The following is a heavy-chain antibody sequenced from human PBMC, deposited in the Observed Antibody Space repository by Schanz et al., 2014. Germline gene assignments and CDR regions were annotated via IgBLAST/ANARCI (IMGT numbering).Heavy chain of an antibody. CDR3: ARDRVYSYGLPADY. CDR2: IGGSDGNT. CDR1: GYTFTSYG. Sequence: QVQLVQSGAEVKKPGASVKVSCKASGYTFTSYGISWVRQAPGQGLEWMGWIGGSDGNTNFAQKFQGRVTMTTDTSTSTVYMELRSLTSDDSAVYYCARDRVYSYGLPADYWGQGTLVTVSS. D-gene: IGHD5-18*01. J-gene: IGHJ4*02. V-gene: IGHV1-18*01.